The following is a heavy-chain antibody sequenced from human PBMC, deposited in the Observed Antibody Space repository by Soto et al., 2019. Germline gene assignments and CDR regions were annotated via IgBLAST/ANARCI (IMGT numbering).Heavy chain of an antibody. J-gene: IGHJ4*02. Sequence: QLQLQESGPGLVKPSETLSLTCTVSGGSISGSSYYWGWIRQPPGKGLEWIGTIFYSGTTYYNPSLKSRVTISVDTSKTQFSLRLTSVTAADTAVYYCASYGDYPDYWGQGTLVTVSS. CDR3: ASYGDYPDY. D-gene: IGHD4-17*01. CDR1: GGSISGSSYY. CDR2: IFYSGTT. V-gene: IGHV4-39*01.